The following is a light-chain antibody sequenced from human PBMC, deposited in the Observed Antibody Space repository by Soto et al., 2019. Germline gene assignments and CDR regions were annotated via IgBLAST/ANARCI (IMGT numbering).Light chain of an antibody. V-gene: IGLV4-69*01. CDR1: SGHSRYT. CDR2: VNSDGSF. Sequence: QPVLTQSPSAAASLGASVKLTCTLSSGHSRYTIAWHQQQSEKGPRYLMKVNSDGSFSKGDGIPDRFSGSSSGAERYLTISSVQSEDEADYYCQTWGTGIPFGGGTKLTVL. J-gene: IGLJ2*01. CDR3: QTWGTGIP.